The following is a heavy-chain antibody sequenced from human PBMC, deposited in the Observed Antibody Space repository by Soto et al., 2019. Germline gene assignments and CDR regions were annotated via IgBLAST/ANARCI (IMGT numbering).Heavy chain of an antibody. J-gene: IGHJ4*02. CDR3: ARDSPLDY. V-gene: IGHV1-18*04. CDR1: GYTFASYG. CDR2: ISVYDGNT. Sequence: QVQLVQSGAEVKKPGASVKVSCKTSGYTFASYGISWVRQGPGQGFEWMGWISVYDGNTKYAPKLQGRVTITTDRSTRTAYMELRSLRSDDTAVYYCARDSPLDYWGQGTLVTVSS.